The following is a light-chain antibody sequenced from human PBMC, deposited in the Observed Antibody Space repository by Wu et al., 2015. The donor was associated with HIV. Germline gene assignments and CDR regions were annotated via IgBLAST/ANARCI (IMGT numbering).Light chain of an antibody. Sequence: EIVLTQSPGTLSLSPGERATLSCRASQSVSSSYLAWYQQKPGQAPRLLIYGASTRATGIPARFSGSGSGTEFTLTISSLQSEDFAVYYCQQYNNWPLTFGQGTRLEIK. CDR2: GAS. J-gene: IGKJ5*01. CDR1: QSVSSSY. CDR3: QQYNNWPLT. V-gene: IGKV3-15*01.